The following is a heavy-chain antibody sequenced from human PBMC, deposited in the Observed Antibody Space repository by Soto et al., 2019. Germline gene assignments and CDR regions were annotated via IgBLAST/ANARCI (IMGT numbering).Heavy chain of an antibody. V-gene: IGHV3-48*01. J-gene: IGHJ4*02. D-gene: IGHD5-12*01. Sequence: GGALRPSWAASGFDFRNPAMPWVRQAPGKGLEWVSYISSSSSTIYYADSVRGRFTISRDNAKNSLYLQMNSLRAEDTAVYYCARGERWLHLDYWGQGSLVIVSS. CDR1: GFDFRNPA. CDR2: ISSSSSTI. CDR3: ARGERWLHLDY.